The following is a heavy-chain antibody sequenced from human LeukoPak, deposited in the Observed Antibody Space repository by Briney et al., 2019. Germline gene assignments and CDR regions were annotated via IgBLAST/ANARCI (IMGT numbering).Heavy chain of an antibody. D-gene: IGHD6-19*01. CDR3: ARASSSGWYGDY. Sequence: KPSETLSLTCTVSGGSISSYYWSWIRQPPGKGLEWIGYIYYSGSTNYNPSLKSRVTISVDTSKNQFSLKLSSVTAADTAVYYCARASSSGWYGDYWGQGTLVTVSS. V-gene: IGHV4-59*01. CDR2: IYYSGST. J-gene: IGHJ4*02. CDR1: GGSISSYY.